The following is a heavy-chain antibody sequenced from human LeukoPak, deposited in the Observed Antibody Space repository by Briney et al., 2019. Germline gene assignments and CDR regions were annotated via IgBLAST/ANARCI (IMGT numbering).Heavy chain of an antibody. CDR2: ISYDGVDK. D-gene: IGHD5-18*01. J-gene: IGHJ3*01. CDR3: AKDVDTVMDWANDAFDV. Sequence: GGSLRLSCAASQFIFNNYAMSWVRQAPGKGLEWVASISYDGVDKYYADSLKGRFTMSRDNSKNSVYLQMDSLRVEDTAMYYCAKDVDTVMDWANDAFDVWGQGTMVIVSS. CDR1: QFIFNNYA. V-gene: IGHV3-30-3*01.